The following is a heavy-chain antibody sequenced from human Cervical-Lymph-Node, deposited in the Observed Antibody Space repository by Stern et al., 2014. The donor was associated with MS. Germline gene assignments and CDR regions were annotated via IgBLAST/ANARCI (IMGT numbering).Heavy chain of an antibody. J-gene: IGHJ5*02. D-gene: IGHD3-22*01. CDR2: INPNNGDT. V-gene: IGHV1-2*02. Sequence: QDQLVQSGTEVKKPGASVKVSCKASGYTFSDCNIHWVRQAPGQGLEWMGWINPNNGDTKFAQKFQGRVSMTRDTSINTAYMELSRLRSDDTAVYYCARETKYNSRLYTWFDPWGQGTLVTASS. CDR3: ARETKYNSRLYTWFDP. CDR1: GYTFSDCN.